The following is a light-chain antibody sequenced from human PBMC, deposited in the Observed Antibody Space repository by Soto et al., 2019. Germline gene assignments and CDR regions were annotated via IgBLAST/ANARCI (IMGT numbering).Light chain of an antibody. V-gene: IGKV3-20*01. Sequence: EIVLTQSPGTLSLSPGERASLSCRASQSVSSNYLAWLQQKPGQDPRLLISGASNRASDIPDRFSGSGSWTAFTLTISRLEPEDFAVYYCQQYGTTRITFGQGTRLEI. CDR2: GAS. CDR3: QQYGTTRIT. CDR1: QSVSSNY. J-gene: IGKJ5*01.